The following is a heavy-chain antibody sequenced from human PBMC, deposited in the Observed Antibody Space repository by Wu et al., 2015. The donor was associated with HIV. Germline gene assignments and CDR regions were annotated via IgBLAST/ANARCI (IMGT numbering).Heavy chain of an antibody. V-gene: IGHV1-8*02. J-gene: IGHJ4*02. CDR2: MNPKTGNT. D-gene: IGHD6-19*01. CDR1: GYTFTSYY. Sequence: QVQLVQSGVEVKKPGASVKVSCKASGYTFTSYYMHWVRQATGQGLEWMGWMNPKTGNTGYAQKFQGRVTMTRDNSISSAYMELSSLRSEDTAIYYCARQRAYSSGWYVYDYWGPGSAGHRLV. CDR3: ARQRAYSSGWYVYDY.